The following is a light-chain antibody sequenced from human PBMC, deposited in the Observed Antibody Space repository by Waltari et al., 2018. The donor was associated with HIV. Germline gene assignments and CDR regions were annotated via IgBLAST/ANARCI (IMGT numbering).Light chain of an antibody. Sequence: QAVVTQEPSLSVSPGGTVTVTCASFPGSVSRIHYPHWLQLKPVQAPRTLIYDTETRHPWTAGRLSGSFIGGRATLTLSGSLPDDEADYYCLLSYSGVRVFGGGTKLTV. CDR3: LLSYSGVRV. V-gene: IGLV7-46*01. J-gene: IGLJ2*01. CDR2: DTE. CDR1: PGSVSRIHY.